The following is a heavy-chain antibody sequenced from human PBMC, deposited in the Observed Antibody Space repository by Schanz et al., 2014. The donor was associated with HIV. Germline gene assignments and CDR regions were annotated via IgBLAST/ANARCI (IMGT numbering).Heavy chain of an antibody. CDR3: AKDLAPYYYDSSGYQQVGD. V-gene: IGHV3-23*01. J-gene: IGHJ4*02. CDR1: GFTFSSYA. CDR2: ISGSGGTT. Sequence: EVQLLESGGGLVQPGGSLRLSCAASGFTFSSYAMSWVRQAPGKGLEWVSAISGSGGTTYYADSVKGRFTISRDNSKNTLYLQMNSLRVEDTAVYYCAKDLAPYYYDSSGYQQVGDWGQGTLVTVSS. D-gene: IGHD3-22*01.